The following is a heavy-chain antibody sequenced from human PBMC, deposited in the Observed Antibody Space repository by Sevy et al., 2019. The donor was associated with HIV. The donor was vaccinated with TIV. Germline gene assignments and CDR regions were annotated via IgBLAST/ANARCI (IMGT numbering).Heavy chain of an antibody. CDR3: ARDWGNVLEGILFDN. CDR1: GYTFSTYG. J-gene: IGHJ4*02. CDR2: ISAYNGHT. D-gene: IGHD3-16*01. Sequence: ASVKVSCKASGYTFSTYGISWVRQAPGQGLEWMGWISAYNGHTNYAQKVQGRVTMSIDTSTRTAYMELRSLRSDDRAVYYCARDWGNVLEGILFDNWGQGTLVTVSS. V-gene: IGHV1-18*01.